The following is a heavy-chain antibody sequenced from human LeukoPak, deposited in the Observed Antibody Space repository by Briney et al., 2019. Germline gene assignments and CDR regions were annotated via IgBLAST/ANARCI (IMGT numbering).Heavy chain of an antibody. V-gene: IGHV4-59*10. CDR3: ARQGDYYDSNPFDY. CDR1: GGSFSSYY. Sequence: SETLSLTCAVYGGSFSSYYWSWIRQPAGKGLEWIGRLHTSGSTNYNPSLKSRVTISVDTSKNQFSLKLSSVTAADTAVYYCARQGDYYDSNPFDYWGQGTLVTVSS. D-gene: IGHD3-22*01. CDR2: LHTSGST. J-gene: IGHJ4*02.